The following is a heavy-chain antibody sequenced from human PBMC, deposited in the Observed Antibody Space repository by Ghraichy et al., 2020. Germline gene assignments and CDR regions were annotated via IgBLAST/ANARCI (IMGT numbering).Heavy chain of an antibody. J-gene: IGHJ4*02. CDR3: ARRHRIAVAGTFDY. CDR1: GGSFSGYY. Sequence: SETLSLTCAVYGGSFSGYYWSWIRQPPGKGLEWIGEINHSGSTNSNPSLKSRVTISVDTSKNQFSLQLSSVTAADTAVYYCARRHRIAVAGTFDYWGQGTLITVSA. V-gene: IGHV4-34*01. D-gene: IGHD6-19*01. CDR2: INHSGST.